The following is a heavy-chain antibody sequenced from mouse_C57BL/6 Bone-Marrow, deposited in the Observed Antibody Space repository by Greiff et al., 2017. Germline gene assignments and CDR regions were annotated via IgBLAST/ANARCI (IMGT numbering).Heavy chain of an antibody. V-gene: IGHV1-64*01. CDR3: AREICCYGSSYFDY. CDR1: GYTFTSYW. Sequence: QVQLQQPGAELVKPGASVKLSCKASGYTFTSYWMHWVKQRPGQGLEWIGKIHPNSGSTNYTEKFKSKATLTVDKSSSTAYIQLSSLTSEDSAVYYCAREICCYGSSYFDYWGQGTTLTVSS. CDR2: IHPNSGST. J-gene: IGHJ2*01. D-gene: IGHD1-1*01.